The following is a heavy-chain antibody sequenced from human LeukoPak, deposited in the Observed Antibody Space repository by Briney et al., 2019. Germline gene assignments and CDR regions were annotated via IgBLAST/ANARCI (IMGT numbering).Heavy chain of an antibody. CDR3: AKDKRITMIVVASNWFDP. CDR1: GFTFSSYG. V-gene: IGHV3-30*02. CDR2: IRYDGSNK. Sequence: GGSLRLSCAASGFTFSSYGMHWVRQAPGKGLEWVAFIRYDGSNKYYADSVKGRFTISRDNSKNTLYLQMNSLRAEDTAVYYCAKDKRITMIVVASNWFDPWGQGTLVTVSS. D-gene: IGHD3-22*01. J-gene: IGHJ5*02.